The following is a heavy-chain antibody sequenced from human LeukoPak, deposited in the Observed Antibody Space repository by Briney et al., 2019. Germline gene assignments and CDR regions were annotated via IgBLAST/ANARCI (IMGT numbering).Heavy chain of an antibody. D-gene: IGHD5-12*01. CDR1: GGSISSSSYY. CDR3: ARVGSGYVAHEDY. Sequence: PSETLSLTCTVSGGSISSSSYYWGWIRQPPGKGLEWIGTIYYSGSTYYNPSLKSRVTISVYTSKNQFSLKLSRLRSDDTAVYYCARVGSGYVAHEDYWGQGTLVTVSS. V-gene: IGHV4-39*07. J-gene: IGHJ4*02. CDR2: IYYSGST.